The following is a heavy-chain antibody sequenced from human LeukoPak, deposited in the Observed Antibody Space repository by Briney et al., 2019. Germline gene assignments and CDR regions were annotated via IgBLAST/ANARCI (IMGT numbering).Heavy chain of an antibody. D-gene: IGHD6-6*01. Sequence: SETLSLTCAVYGGSFSGYYWSWIRRPPGKGLEWIGEINHSGSTNYNPSLKSQVTISVDTSKNQFSLKLSSVTAADTAVYYCARGRGGIAARFVDYWGQGTLVTVSS. J-gene: IGHJ4*02. CDR2: INHSGST. V-gene: IGHV4-34*01. CDR3: ARGRGGIAARFVDY. CDR1: GGSFSGYY.